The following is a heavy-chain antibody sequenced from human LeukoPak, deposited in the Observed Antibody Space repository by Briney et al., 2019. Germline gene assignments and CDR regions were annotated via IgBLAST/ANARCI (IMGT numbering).Heavy chain of an antibody. CDR3: ARDGATFSGYDWYYYMDV. CDR1: GFTFSSYA. V-gene: IGHV3-23*01. Sequence: QPGGSLRLSCAASGFTFSSYAMSWVRQAPGKGLEWVSTITASGSRTYYADSVKGRFTISRDNSKNTLYVQMNSLRAEDTAVYYCARDGATFSGYDWYYYMDVWGKGTTVTVSS. CDR2: ITASGSRT. D-gene: IGHD5-12*01. J-gene: IGHJ6*03.